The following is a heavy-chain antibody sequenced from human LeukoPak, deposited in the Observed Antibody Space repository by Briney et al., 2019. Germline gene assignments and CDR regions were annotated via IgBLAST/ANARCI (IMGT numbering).Heavy chain of an antibody. J-gene: IGHJ6*02. V-gene: IGHV3-23*01. D-gene: IGHD6-19*01. CDR2: ISDTGGTT. CDR3: AKGIQYSSGWSYYYYGMDV. CDR1: GFTFSSHA. Sequence: PGGSLRLSCAASGFTFSSHAMSWVRQAPGKGLEWVSTISDTGGTTYYADSVKGRFTISRDNSKNTLYLQMNSLRAEDTAVYYCAKGIQYSSGWSYYYYGMDVWGQGTTVTVSS.